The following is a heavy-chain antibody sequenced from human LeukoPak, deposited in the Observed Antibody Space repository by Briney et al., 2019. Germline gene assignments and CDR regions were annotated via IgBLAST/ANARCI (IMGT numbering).Heavy chain of an antibody. CDR3: ARDSVGAPGDY. V-gene: IGHV1-2*02. Sequence: ASVKVSCKASGYTFTSYAMHWVRQAPGQGLEWMGWINPNSGGTNYAQKFQGRVTMTRDTSISTAYMELSRLRSDDTAVYYCARDSVGAPGDYWGQGTLVTVSS. CDR1: GYTFTSYA. J-gene: IGHJ4*02. D-gene: IGHD1-26*01. CDR2: INPNSGGT.